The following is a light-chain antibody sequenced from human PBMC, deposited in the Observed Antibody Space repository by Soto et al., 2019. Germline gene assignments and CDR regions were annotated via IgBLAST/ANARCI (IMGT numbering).Light chain of an antibody. V-gene: IGKV3-20*01. Sequence: EIVLTQSPGTLSSSPGERATLSCRTSQSVNSNFLAWYQQKPGQAPRLLVYGSSTRAAGVPDRFSGSGSGTDFTLTISRLEPEDFAVYYCQQYGHSPLLYTFGQGTKLGVK. J-gene: IGKJ2*01. CDR1: QSVNSNF. CDR3: QQYGHSPLLYT. CDR2: GSS.